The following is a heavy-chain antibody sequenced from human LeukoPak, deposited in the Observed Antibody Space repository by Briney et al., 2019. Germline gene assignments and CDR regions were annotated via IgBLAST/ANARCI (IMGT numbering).Heavy chain of an antibody. CDR1: GFTFSSYW. CDR3: AKDTYSTSPYYFDY. CDR2: INHNGNVN. J-gene: IGHJ4*02. Sequence: PGGSLRLSCAASGFTFSSYWMNWARQAPGKGLEWVASINHNGNVNYYVDSVKGRFTISRDNAKNSLYLQMNSLRAEDTAVYYCAKDTYSTSPYYFDYWGQGTLVTVSS. D-gene: IGHD1-26*01. V-gene: IGHV3-7*03.